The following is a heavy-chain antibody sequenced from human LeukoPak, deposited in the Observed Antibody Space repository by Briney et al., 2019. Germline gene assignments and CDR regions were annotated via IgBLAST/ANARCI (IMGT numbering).Heavy chain of an antibody. Sequence: GGSLRLSCAASGFTSRNYWIHWVRQAPGKGLVWISRIDNDGSDRIYADSVKGRFTISRDNAKNTLYLQMNSLRAEDTAVYYCARGGYHHGFDIWGQGTMVTVSS. V-gene: IGHV3-74*01. CDR2: IDNDGSDR. CDR1: GFTSRNYW. CDR3: ARGGYHHGFDI. D-gene: IGHD5-18*01. J-gene: IGHJ3*02.